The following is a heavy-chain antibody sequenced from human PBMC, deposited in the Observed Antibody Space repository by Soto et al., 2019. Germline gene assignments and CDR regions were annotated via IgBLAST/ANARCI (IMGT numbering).Heavy chain of an antibody. CDR1: GFTLSDHD. J-gene: IGHJ4*02. D-gene: IGHD1-1*01. V-gene: IGHV3-72*01. Sequence: PGGSLRLSCVVSGFTLSDHDMDWVRQAPGKGLQWVGRSKRKVESYTKEYAASVKGRFTISRHDAENSLSLQMNSLKTEDAAVYYCLAFLSGRPYWGQGTLVTVSS. CDR3: LAFLSGRPY. CDR2: SKRKVESYTK.